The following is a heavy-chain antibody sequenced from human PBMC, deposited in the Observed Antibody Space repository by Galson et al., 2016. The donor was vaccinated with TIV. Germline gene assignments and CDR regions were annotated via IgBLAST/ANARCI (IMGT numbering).Heavy chain of an antibody. Sequence: CAIPGDSVSSNSAWNWIRQSPSSGLEWLGRTYYRSKWYNDYALTGKTRITINPDTSTNQFSLQPNSMTPEDTAVYYCARDRTLPGYYYNGMDVWGQGTTVTVSS. CDR2: TYYRSKWYN. CDR3: ARDRTLPGYYYNGMDV. D-gene: IGHD1/OR15-1a*01. J-gene: IGHJ6*02. CDR1: GDSVSSNSA. V-gene: IGHV6-1*01.